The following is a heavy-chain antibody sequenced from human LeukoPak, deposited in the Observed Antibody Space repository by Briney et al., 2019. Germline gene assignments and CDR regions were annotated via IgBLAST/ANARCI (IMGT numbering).Heavy chain of an antibody. CDR2: IYYSGST. Sequence: SETLSLACTVSGGSISSSRYYWGRIRQPPGKGVERIGSIYYSGSTYYNPSLKSRVTISVDTSKNQFSLELSSVTAADTAVYYCARAHGNYGDYYYGMDVWGQGTTVTVSS. J-gene: IGHJ6*02. CDR3: ARAHGNYGDYYYGMDV. D-gene: IGHD4-17*01. CDR1: GGSISSSRYY. V-gene: IGHV4-39*07.